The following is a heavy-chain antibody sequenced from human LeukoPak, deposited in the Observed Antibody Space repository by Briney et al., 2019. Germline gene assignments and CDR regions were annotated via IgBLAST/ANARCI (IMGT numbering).Heavy chain of an antibody. CDR1: GGTFSSYA. V-gene: IGHV1-69*06. Sequence: SVKVSCKASGGTFSSYAISWVRQAPGQGLEWMGGIIPIFGTANYAQKFQGRVTITADKSTSTAYMELSSLRSEDTAVYYCARVRQYQRSWFDPWGQGTLVTVSS. CDR3: ARVRQYQRSWFDP. CDR2: IIPIFGTA. J-gene: IGHJ5*02. D-gene: IGHD2-2*01.